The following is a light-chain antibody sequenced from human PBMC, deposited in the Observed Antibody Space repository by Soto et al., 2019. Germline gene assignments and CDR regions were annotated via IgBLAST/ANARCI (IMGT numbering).Light chain of an antibody. CDR1: SSDVGSYDF. J-gene: IGLJ2*01. Sequence: QSALTQPASVSGSPGQSITISCTGTSSDVGSYDFVSWYQQHPDKVPKLMIYEDNKRPSGVSNRFSGSKSGNTASLAISGLQGEDKAYYYCASYAGGGVIFGGGTKLTVL. CDR2: EDN. V-gene: IGLV2-23*01. CDR3: ASYAGGGVI.